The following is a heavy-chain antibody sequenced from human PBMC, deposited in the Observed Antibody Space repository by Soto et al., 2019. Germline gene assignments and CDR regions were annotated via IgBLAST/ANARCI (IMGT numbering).Heavy chain of an antibody. CDR1: GGTFSSYA. V-gene: IGHV1-69*12. Sequence: QVQLVQSGAEVKKPGSSVKVSCKASGGTFSSYAISWVRQAPGQGLEWMGGIIPIFGTANYAQKFQGRVTNTADESTSTAYMGLSSLRSEDTAVYYCARGETYYDILTGQFYYYYGMDVWGQGTTVTVSS. D-gene: IGHD3-9*01. CDR3: ARGETYYDILTGQFYYYYGMDV. J-gene: IGHJ6*02. CDR2: IIPIFGTA.